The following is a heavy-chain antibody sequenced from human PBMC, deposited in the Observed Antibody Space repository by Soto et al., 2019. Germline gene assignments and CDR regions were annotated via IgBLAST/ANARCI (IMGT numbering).Heavy chain of an antibody. CDR3: ARSGCSGGSCYPVDPNWFDP. V-gene: IGHV1-69*12. CDR1: GGTFSSYA. J-gene: IGHJ5*02. CDR2: IIPIFGTA. Sequence: QVQLVQSGAEVKKPGSSVKVSCKASGGTFSSYAISWVRQAPGQGLEWMGGIIPIFGTANYAQKFQGRVTITADESTGTAYMELSSLRSEDTAVYYCARSGCSGGSCYPVDPNWFDPWGQGTLVTVSS. D-gene: IGHD2-15*01.